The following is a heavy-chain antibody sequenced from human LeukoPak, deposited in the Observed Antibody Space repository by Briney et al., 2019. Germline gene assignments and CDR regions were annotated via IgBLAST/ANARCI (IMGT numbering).Heavy chain of an antibody. D-gene: IGHD5-12*01. CDR3: ARDSGYSGYDGY. CDR1: GGTFSSYA. CDR2: IIPILGIA. Sequence: ASVKVSCKASGGTFSSYAISWVRQAPGQGLEWMGRIIPILGIANYAQKFQGRVTITADKSTSTAYMELSSLRSEDTAVYYCARDSGYSGYDGYWGKGTLVSVSS. V-gene: IGHV1-69*04. J-gene: IGHJ4*02.